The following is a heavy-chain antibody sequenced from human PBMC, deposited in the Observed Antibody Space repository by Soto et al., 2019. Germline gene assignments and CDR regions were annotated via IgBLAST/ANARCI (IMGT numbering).Heavy chain of an antibody. J-gene: IGHJ4*02. CDR3: ARALILGDYYFDY. CDR1: GYTFTSYA. CDR2: INAGNGNT. V-gene: IGHV1-3*01. D-gene: IGHD2-21*02. Sequence: ASVKVSCKASGYTFTSYAIHWVRQAPGQRLEWMGWINAGNGNTKYSQKFQGRVTITRDTSISTAYMELSRLRSDDTAVYYCARALILGDYYFDYWGQGTLVTVSS.